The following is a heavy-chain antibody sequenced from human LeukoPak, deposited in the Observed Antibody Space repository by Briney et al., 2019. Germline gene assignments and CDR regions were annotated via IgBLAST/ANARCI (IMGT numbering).Heavy chain of an antibody. D-gene: IGHD4-11*01. CDR1: GYTFRGNY. CDR3: ARDPSSVTLYFFDY. CDR2: IDANNGDT. V-gene: IGHV1-2*02. J-gene: IGHJ4*02. Sequence: ASVKISCKASGYTFRGNYIHWLRRAPGQGLEWMGWIDANNGDTKSAQKFQGRVTMSRDTSISTAYMDLSSLSPDDAAVYYCARDPSSVTLYFFDYWGQGTLVTVSS.